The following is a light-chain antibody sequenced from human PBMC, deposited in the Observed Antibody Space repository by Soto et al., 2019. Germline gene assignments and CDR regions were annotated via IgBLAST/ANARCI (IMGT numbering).Light chain of an antibody. V-gene: IGKV1-5*03. Sequence: DIQMTQSPSTLSASVGDRVTITCRASQSISSWLAWYQQKPGKAPNLLIYEASRLESAVPSRFSGSASGTEFTLTINSLQPDDFATCFCQQYSSYPETFGQGTKV. CDR2: EAS. J-gene: IGKJ1*01. CDR1: QSISSW. CDR3: QQYSSYPET.